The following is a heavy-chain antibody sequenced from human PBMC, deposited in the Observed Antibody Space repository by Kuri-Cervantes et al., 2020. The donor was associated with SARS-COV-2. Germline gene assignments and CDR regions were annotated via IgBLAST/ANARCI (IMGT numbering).Heavy chain of an antibody. CDR1: GFTFSGYS. D-gene: IGHD6-19*01. J-gene: IGHJ4*02. V-gene: IGHV3-7*01. CDR2: IKKDGSEK. Sequence: GESLKISCAASGFTFSGYSMSLVRQAPGKGLQWVANIKKDGSEKYYVDSVKGRFTISRDNAKNSLYLQMDSLRAEDTAVYYCARLGVLIIGVAGTRFDYWGQGTLVTVSS. CDR3: ARLGVLIIGVAGTRFDY.